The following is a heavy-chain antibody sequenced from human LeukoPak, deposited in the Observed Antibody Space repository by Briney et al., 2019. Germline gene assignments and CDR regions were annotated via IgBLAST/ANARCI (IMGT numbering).Heavy chain of an antibody. CDR3: ARVYGSGIYYKTY. V-gene: IGHV3-21*01. Sequence: GGSLRLSCAASGFTFSSYSMNWVRQAPGKGLEWVSFISSSSSYIYYADSVKGRFTISRDNAENSLYLQMNTLRAEDTAVYYCARVYGSGIYYKTYWGQGTLVTVSS. J-gene: IGHJ4*02. CDR2: ISSSSSYI. D-gene: IGHD3-10*01. CDR1: GFTFSSYS.